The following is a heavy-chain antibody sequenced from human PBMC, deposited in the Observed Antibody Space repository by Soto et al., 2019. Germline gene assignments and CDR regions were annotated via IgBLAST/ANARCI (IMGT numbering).Heavy chain of an antibody. J-gene: IGHJ4*02. Sequence: QVQLVESGGDLVKVGGSLRLSCAASGFTFSDYWMSWIRQAPEKGLEWVAYISTRSSIIYYADSVKGRFTISRDEAKRSLYLQMNSLRAEDTATYYCARLVKHGSGWNEHWGQGTLVTVSS. CDR3: ARLVKHGSGWNEH. V-gene: IGHV3-11*01. D-gene: IGHD6-19*01. CDR2: ISTRSSII. CDR1: GFTFSDYW.